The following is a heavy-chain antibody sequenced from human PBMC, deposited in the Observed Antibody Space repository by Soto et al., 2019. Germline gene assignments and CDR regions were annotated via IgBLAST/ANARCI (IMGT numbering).Heavy chain of an antibody. V-gene: IGHV3-48*02. J-gene: IGHJ6*02. CDR3: ARERGLYNWNYTDYYYGMDV. D-gene: IGHD1-7*01. CDR1: GFTFSSYS. CDR2: ISSSSSTI. Sequence: GGSLRLSCAASGFTFSSYSMNWVRQAPGKGLEWVSYISSSSSTIYYADSVKGRFTISRDNAKNSLYLQMNSLRDADTAVYYCARERGLYNWNYTDYYYGMDVWGQGTTVTVSS.